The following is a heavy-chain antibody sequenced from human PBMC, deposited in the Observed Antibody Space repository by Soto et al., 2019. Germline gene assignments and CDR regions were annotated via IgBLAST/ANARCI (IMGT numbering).Heavy chain of an antibody. J-gene: IGHJ4*02. CDR3: AKAYFVWSSEQPYYFDY. CDR2: ISGSGGRS. Sequence: EVQLLDSGGGLVQPGGSLRLSCAASGFTFSNYAMTWVRQGPGKRLEWVSGISGSGGRSYYADSVKGRFTISRDNSKSTLYLQMNSLRAEDTAVYYCAKAYFVWSSEQPYYFDYWGQVTLVTVSS. D-gene: IGHD3-16*01. V-gene: IGHV3-23*01. CDR1: GFTFSNYA.